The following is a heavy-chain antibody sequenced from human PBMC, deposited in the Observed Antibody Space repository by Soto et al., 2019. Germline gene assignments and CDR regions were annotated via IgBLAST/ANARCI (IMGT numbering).Heavy chain of an antibody. Sequence: QAQLVESGGGMVQPGRSLRLSCVASGVTFNRYAMHWARQAPGKGLEWVAVISYDGSNKYYADSVKGRFTISRDNSNNTLYLQMNTLKAEDSAVYYCARDHQYQLPSDVWGQGTTVTVS. CDR3: ARDHQYQLPSDV. D-gene: IGHD2-2*01. J-gene: IGHJ6*02. CDR2: ISYDGSNK. CDR1: GVTFNRYA. V-gene: IGHV3-30*04.